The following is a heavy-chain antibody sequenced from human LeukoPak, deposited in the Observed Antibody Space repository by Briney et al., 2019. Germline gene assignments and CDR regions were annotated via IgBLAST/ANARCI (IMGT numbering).Heavy chain of an antibody. Sequence: PGGSLRLSCAASGFSFSSYGMHWVRQAPGKGLEWVAFVRYDGINKYYAGSVKGRFTISRDNSKNTLYLQMNSLRAEDTARYYCAKLIRYSGWPLDYWGQGTLVAVSS. J-gene: IGHJ4*02. V-gene: IGHV3-30*02. CDR1: GFSFSSYG. CDR3: AKLIRYSGWPLDY. D-gene: IGHD6-19*01. CDR2: VRYDGINK.